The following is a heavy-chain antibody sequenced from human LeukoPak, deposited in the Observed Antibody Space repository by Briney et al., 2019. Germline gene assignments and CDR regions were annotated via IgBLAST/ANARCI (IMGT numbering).Heavy chain of an antibody. Sequence: PSETLSLTCTVSGASITTHTSCWGSIRQPPGKGLGWNGCIYYNGDTYYNPSIKSRVTISVDTSNYQFSLKLRSVTAADTAVYHCARSYCAGDCYTEYFQHWGQGTLVTVSS. CDR2: IYYNGDT. J-gene: IGHJ1*01. CDR1: GASITTHTSC. CDR3: ARSYCAGDCYTEYFQH. D-gene: IGHD2-21*02. V-gene: IGHV4-39*01.